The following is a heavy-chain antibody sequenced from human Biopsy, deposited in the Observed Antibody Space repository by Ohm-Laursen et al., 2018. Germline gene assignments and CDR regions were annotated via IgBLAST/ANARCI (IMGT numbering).Heavy chain of an antibody. CDR1: GLSLSARGMC. J-gene: IGHJ6*02. Sequence: TQTLTLTCSFSGLSLSARGMCVSWILQAPGKALEWLARVDWDDYKDYSASLQTKLSISKDTSNDQVVLTVNNVDPADTATYYCARTPILIVSAGLVYRHRRHLQGMDVWGQGIAVTVS. CDR3: ARTPILIVSAGLVYRHRRHLQGMDV. V-gene: IGHV2-70*11. D-gene: IGHD6-13*01. CDR2: VDWDDYK.